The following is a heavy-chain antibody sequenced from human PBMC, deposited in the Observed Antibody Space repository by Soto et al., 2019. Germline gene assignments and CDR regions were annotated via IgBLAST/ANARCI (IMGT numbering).Heavy chain of an antibody. V-gene: IGHV3-23*01. J-gene: IGHJ4*02. Sequence: AGGSLRLSCAASGFTFSSYAMSWVRQAPGKGLEWVSTISGSGGGIYYADSVKGRFTISRDNSKNTLDLQMNSLRAEDTAVYYCAKRNLVVRPPFDYWGQGTLVTVSS. D-gene: IGHD2-15*01. CDR3: AKRNLVVRPPFDY. CDR2: ISGSGGGI. CDR1: GFTFSSYA.